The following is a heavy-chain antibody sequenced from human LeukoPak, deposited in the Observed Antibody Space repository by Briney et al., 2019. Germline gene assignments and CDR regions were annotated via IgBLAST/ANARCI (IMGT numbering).Heavy chain of an antibody. Sequence: GRSLRLSCAASGFTFDDYAMHWVRQAPGKGLEWVSGISWNSFSIGYADSVKGRFTISRDNAKNSLYLQMNSLRAEDTALYYCAKSSGNYLNYYYYMDVWAKGPRSPSP. D-gene: IGHD3-10*01. V-gene: IGHV3-9*01. CDR3: AKSSGNYLNYYYYMDV. CDR2: ISWNSFSI. J-gene: IGHJ6*03. CDR1: GFTFDDYA.